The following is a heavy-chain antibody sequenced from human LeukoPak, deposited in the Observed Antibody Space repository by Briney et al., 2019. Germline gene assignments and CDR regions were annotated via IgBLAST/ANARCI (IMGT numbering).Heavy chain of an antibody. V-gene: IGHV3-21*01. CDR2: ISSSSSYK. CDR1: GFDFSTQW. D-gene: IGHD4-17*01. CDR3: ARVGATTVTTFYYYYYMDV. J-gene: IGHJ6*03. Sequence: GGSLRLSCAASGFDFSTQWMSWVRQAPGKGLEWVSSISSSSSYKFYADSMKGRFTISRDNAKNTLYLQMNSLRAEDTAVYYCARVGATTVTTFYYYYYMDVWGKGTTVTVSS.